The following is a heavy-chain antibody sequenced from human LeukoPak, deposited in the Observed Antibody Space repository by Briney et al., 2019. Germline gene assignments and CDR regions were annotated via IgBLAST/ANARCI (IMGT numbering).Heavy chain of an antibody. Sequence: GGSLRLSCAASGFTFSSYAMSWVRQAPGKGLEWVSAISGSGGSTYYADSVKGRFTISRDNSKNTLYLQMNSLRAEDTAVYYCAKDVGYYGSGSYYSDWGQGTLVTVSS. CDR3: AKDVGYYGSGSYYSD. J-gene: IGHJ4*02. CDR1: GFTFSSYA. V-gene: IGHV3-23*01. D-gene: IGHD3-10*01. CDR2: ISGSGGST.